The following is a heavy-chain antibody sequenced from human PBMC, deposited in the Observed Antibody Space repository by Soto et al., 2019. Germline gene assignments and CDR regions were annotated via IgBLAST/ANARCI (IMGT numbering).Heavy chain of an antibody. J-gene: IGHJ4*02. CDR1: CGSIISYY. Sequence: SETLSLTCTFSCGSIISYYWSWIRQPAGKGLEWIGRIYTSGSTNYNPSLKSRVTMSVDTSKNQFSLKLSSVTAADTAVYYCARSPEGYSSGWYTTPFDYWGQGTLVTVSS. CDR2: IYTSGST. CDR3: ARSPEGYSSGWYTTPFDY. V-gene: IGHV4-4*07. D-gene: IGHD6-19*01.